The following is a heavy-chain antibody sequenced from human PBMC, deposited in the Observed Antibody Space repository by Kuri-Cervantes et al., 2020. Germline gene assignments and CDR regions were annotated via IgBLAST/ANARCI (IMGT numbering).Heavy chain of an antibody. CDR1: GFTFSSYG. CDR3: ARDYGFRRYYFDY. J-gene: IGHJ4*02. V-gene: IGHV3-33*01. Sequence: GESLKISCAASGFTFSSYGMHWVRQAPDKGLEWVAFIWEDGSNEYYADSVKGRFTISRDNSKNTLYLQMNSLRAEDTALYYCARDYGFRRYYFDYWGQGTLVTVSS. D-gene: IGHD3-10*01. CDR2: IWEDGSNE.